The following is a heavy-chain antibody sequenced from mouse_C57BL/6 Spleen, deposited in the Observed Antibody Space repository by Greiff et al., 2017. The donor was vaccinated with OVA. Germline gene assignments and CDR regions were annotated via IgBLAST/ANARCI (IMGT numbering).Heavy chain of an antibody. D-gene: IGHD2-5*01. CDR3: ARHDSNYVWYFDV. CDR2: ISGGGGNT. CDR1: GFTFSSYT. Sequence: EVNVVESGGGLVKPGGSLKLSCAASGFTFSSYTMSWVRQTPEKRLEWVATISGGGGNTYYPDSVKGRFTISRDNAKNTLYLQMSSLRSEDTALYYCARHDSNYVWYFDVWGTGTTVTVSS. V-gene: IGHV5-9*01. J-gene: IGHJ1*03.